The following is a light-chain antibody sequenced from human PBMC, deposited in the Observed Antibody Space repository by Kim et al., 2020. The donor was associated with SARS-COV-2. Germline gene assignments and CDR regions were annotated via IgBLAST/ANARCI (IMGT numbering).Light chain of an antibody. Sequence: EIVLTQSPGTLSLSPGERATLSCRASQSVSNSYLAWYQQEPGQAPRLLIYGASSRATGIPDRFSGSGSGTDFTFSISRLEPEDFAVYYCQQYGSSPLTFGGGTKVDIK. J-gene: IGKJ4*01. V-gene: IGKV3-20*01. CDR3: QQYGSSPLT. CDR1: QSVSNSY. CDR2: GAS.